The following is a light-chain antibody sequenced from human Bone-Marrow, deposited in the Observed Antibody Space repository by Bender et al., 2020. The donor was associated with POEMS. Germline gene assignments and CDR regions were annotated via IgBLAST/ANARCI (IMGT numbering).Light chain of an antibody. CDR3: QVWDATSDHPV. J-gene: IGLJ2*01. CDR1: NIGRKV. V-gene: IGLV3-21*02. CDR2: DDR. Sequence: SYELTQSPSVSVSPGQTARIACGGDNIGRKVVHWYQQRPGQAPILVVYDDRDRPSGIPERLSGSKSGDTATLTISRVEAGDEADYYCQVWDATSDHPVFGTGTKLTVL.